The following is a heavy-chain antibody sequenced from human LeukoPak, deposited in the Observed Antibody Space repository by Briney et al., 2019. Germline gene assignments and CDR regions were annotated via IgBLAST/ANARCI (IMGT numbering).Heavy chain of an antibody. J-gene: IGHJ6*03. CDR2: INWNGGST. Sequence: PGGSLRLSCAASGFTFSSYEMNWVRQAPGKGLEWVSGINWNGGSTGYADSVKGRFTISRDNAKNSLYLQMNSLRAEGTALYHCARVGEYSSSSYYYYYYMDVWGKGTTVTVSS. CDR1: GFTFSSYE. V-gene: IGHV3-20*01. CDR3: ARVGEYSSSSYYYYYYMDV. D-gene: IGHD6-13*01.